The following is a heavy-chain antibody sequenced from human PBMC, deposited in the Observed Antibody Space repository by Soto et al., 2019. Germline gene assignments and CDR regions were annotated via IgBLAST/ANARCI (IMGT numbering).Heavy chain of an antibody. J-gene: IGHJ4*02. D-gene: IGHD2-15*01. CDR1: GGSISSSSDY. Sequence: SETLSLTCTVSGGSISSSSDYWGWIRQPPGKGLEWIGSIYYSGSTYYNPSLKSRATISVDTSKNQFSLKLSSVTAADTAVYYCARGYCSGGSCYRYWGQGSQVTVSS. CDR3: ARGYCSGGSCYRY. CDR2: IYYSGST. V-gene: IGHV4-39*01.